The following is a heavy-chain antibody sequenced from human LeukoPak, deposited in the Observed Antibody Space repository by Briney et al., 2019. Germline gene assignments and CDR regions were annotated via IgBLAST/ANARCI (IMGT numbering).Heavy chain of an antibody. J-gene: IGHJ4*02. V-gene: IGHV4-34*01. CDR3: ARGVNYYDYVWGSYRLFDY. CDR2: INHSGST. D-gene: IGHD3-16*02. CDR1: GGSFSGYY. Sequence: SETLSLTCAVYGGSFSGYYWSWIRQPPGKGMEWIGEINHSGSTNYNPSLKSRVTISVDTSQNQFSLKLSSVTAADTAVYYCARGVNYYDYVWGSYRLFDYWGQGTLVTVSS.